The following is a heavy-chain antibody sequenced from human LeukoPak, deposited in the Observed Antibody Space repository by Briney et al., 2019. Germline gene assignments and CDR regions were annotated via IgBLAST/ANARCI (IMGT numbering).Heavy chain of an antibody. CDR2: ICGSDGNT. CDR1: GFTFSSYA. CDR3: ASFYYYGSGSSYNSFDY. J-gene: IGHJ4*02. V-gene: IGHV3-23*01. Sequence: GGSLRLSCAASGFTFSSYAMSWVRQAPGKGLEWVSVICGSDGNTHYADSVKGRFTISRDNSRNTLYLQMSSLRAEDTAEYYCASFYYYGSGSSYNSFDYWGQGTLVTVSS. D-gene: IGHD3-10*01.